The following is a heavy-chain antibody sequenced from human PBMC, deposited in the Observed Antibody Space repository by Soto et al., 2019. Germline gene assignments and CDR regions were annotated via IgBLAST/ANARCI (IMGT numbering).Heavy chain of an antibody. J-gene: IGHJ6*02. CDR1: GFTFSSYE. V-gene: IGHV3-48*03. CDR2: ISSSGSTI. D-gene: IGHD3-22*01. Sequence: GGSLRLSCAASGFTFSSYEMNWVRQAPGKGLEWVSYISSSGSTIYYADSVKGRFTISRDNAKNSLYLQMNSLRAEDTAVYYCARYKVSTGYYSNYYYYYGMDVWGQGTTVTVYS. CDR3: ARYKVSTGYYSNYYYYYGMDV.